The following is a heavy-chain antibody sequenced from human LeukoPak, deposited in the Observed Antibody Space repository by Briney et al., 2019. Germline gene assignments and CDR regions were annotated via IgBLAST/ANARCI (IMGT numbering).Heavy chain of an antibody. V-gene: IGHV4-30-2*01. D-gene: IGHD6-13*01. CDR2: IYHSGST. CDR3: AREGGLLDGIAAAETYYFDY. CDR1: GGSISSGGYY. J-gene: IGHJ4*02. Sequence: SETLSLTCTVSGGSISSGGYYWRWIRQPPGKGLEWIGYIYHSGSTYYNPSLKSRVTISVDRSKNQFSLKLSSVTAADTAVYYCAREGGLLDGIAAAETYYFDYWGQGTLVTVSS.